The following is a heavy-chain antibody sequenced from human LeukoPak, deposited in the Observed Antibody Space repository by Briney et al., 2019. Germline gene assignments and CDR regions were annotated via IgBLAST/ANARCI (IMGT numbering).Heavy chain of an antibody. CDR2: IYYSGST. CDR3: ARRYYYGSGTDY. D-gene: IGHD3-10*01. CDR1: GGSISSSSYY. V-gene: IGHV4-39*01. Sequence: PSETLSLTCTVSGGSISSSSYYWGWIRQPPGKGLEWIGSIYYSGSTYYNPSLKSRVTISVDTSENQFSLKLSSVTAADTAVYYCARRYYYGSGTDYWGQGTLVTVSS. J-gene: IGHJ4*02.